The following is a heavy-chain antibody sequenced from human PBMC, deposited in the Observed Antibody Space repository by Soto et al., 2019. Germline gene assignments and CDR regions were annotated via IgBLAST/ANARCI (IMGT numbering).Heavy chain of an antibody. J-gene: IGHJ4*02. CDR2: ISDDGTTT. Sequence: PVGSLRLSCVVSVFTFSMYWMHCVRQVPGQGPFWVSRISDDGTTTNYADSVRGRFTISRDNSKNTLYLQMNNLKPDDTAIYYCTRGTRADSYGTGPHWGQGTPVNVSS. D-gene: IGHD3-10*01. V-gene: IGHV3-74*01. CDR3: TRGTRADSYGTGPH. CDR1: VFTFSMYW.